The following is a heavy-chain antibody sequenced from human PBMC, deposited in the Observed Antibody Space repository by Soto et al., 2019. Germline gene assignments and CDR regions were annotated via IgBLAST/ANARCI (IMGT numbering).Heavy chain of an antibody. Sequence: GGSLRLSCAASGFTFSSYGMHWVRQAPGKGLEWVAVISYDGSNKHYADSVKGRFTISRDNSKNTLYLQMNSLRAEDTAVYYCAKDRLVVVAATPLYYYYGMDVWGQGTTVTVSS. CDR3: AKDRLVVVAATPLYYYYGMDV. CDR2: ISYDGSNK. D-gene: IGHD2-15*01. V-gene: IGHV3-30*18. CDR1: GFTFSSYG. J-gene: IGHJ6*02.